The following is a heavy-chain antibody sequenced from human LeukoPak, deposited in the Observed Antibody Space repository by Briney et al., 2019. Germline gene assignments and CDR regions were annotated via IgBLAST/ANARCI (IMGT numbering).Heavy chain of an antibody. CDR3: TRWDCTTTGCYPFDY. CDR2: IRDKANSYAT. J-gene: IGHJ4*02. Sequence: GGSLRLSCAASGFTFSGSAIHWVRQASGKGLEWVGRIRDKANSYATAYIASVKGRFTISRDDSKNTAYLQMSSLKTEDTTVYYCTRWDCTTTGCYPFDYWGQGTLVTVSS. V-gene: IGHV3-73*01. D-gene: IGHD2-2*01. CDR1: GFTFSGSA.